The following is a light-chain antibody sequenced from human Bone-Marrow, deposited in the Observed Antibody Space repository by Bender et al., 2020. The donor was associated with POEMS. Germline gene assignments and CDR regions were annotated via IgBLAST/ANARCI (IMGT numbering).Light chain of an antibody. Sequence: QSALTQPASVSGSPGQSITISCTGTSNDVGSYNLVSWYQQLPDKAPKLLIYDVSQRPSGVPDRFSGSKSGNTASLTISGLQAEDEADYDCCSLVASHTYVFGTGSQVTVL. CDR3: CSLVASHTYV. CDR2: DVS. CDR1: SNDVGSYNL. V-gene: IGLV2-23*02. J-gene: IGLJ1*01.